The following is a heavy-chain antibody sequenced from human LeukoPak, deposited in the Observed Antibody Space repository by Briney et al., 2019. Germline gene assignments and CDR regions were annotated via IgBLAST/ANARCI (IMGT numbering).Heavy chain of an antibody. CDR1: GFTFSDYY. CDR2: MSATSRTI. D-gene: IGHD3-22*01. Sequence: GGSLRLSCAASGFTFSDYYMSWIRQAPGKGLEWISYMSATSRTIYYADSVKGRFIISRDNAKNSLYLQMNSLRAEDTALYYCAKADVYYYDSSGDKRKNYYGMDVWGQGTTVTVSS. J-gene: IGHJ6*02. CDR3: AKADVYYYDSSGDKRKNYYGMDV. V-gene: IGHV3-11*01.